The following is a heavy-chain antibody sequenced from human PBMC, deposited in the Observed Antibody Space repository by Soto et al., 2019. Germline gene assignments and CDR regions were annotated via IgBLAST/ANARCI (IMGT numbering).Heavy chain of an antibody. CDR3: ATVMLGYYYGSGDSNWFDP. Sequence: EASVKVSCKVSGYTLTELSMHWVRQAPGKGLEWMGGFDPEDGETIYAQKFQGRVTMTEDTSTDTAYMELSSLRSEDTAVYYCATVMLGYYYGSGDSNWFDPWGQGTLVTVSS. J-gene: IGHJ5*02. CDR1: GYTLTELS. CDR2: FDPEDGET. V-gene: IGHV1-24*01. D-gene: IGHD3-10*01.